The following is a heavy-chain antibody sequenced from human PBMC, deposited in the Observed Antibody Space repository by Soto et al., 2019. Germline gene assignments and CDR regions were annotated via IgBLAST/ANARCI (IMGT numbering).Heavy chain of an antibody. J-gene: IGHJ4*02. V-gene: IGHV3-72*01. Sequence: EVQLLESGGGLVQPGGSLRLSCAGSGFTFSDYYIDWVRQAPGKGLAWVGRSRDKGNSYSTDYAASVKGRFTVSRDASKNSLYLQMNSLKTEDTALYYCTRSIPGTTSSDYWGQGTLVTVSS. D-gene: IGHD1-7*01. CDR3: TRSIPGTTSSDY. CDR1: GFTFSDYY. CDR2: SRDKGNSYST.